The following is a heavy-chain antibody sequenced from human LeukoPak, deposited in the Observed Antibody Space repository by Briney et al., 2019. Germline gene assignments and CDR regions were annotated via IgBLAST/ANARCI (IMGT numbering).Heavy chain of an antibody. J-gene: IGHJ4*02. V-gene: IGHV3-23*01. CDR1: GFTFSGYA. CDR3: AKRQRQQLGDFDY. CDR2: ISGSGGST. Sequence: GGSLRLSCVASGFTFSGYAMSWARQAPGKGLEWVSAISGSGGSTYYADSVKGRFTISRDNSKNTLYLQMNSLRAEDTAVYYCAKRQRQQLGDFDYWGQGTLVTVSS. D-gene: IGHD6-13*01.